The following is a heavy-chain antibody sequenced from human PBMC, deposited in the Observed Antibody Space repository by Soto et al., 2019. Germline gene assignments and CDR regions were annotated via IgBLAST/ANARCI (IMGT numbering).Heavy chain of an antibody. CDR2: TYPGDSDT. V-gene: IGHV5-51*01. J-gene: IGHJ4*02. D-gene: IGHD2-15*01. CDR1: GYSFTSYW. Sequence: PGESLKISCEGFGYSFTSYWIAWVRQMPGKGLEWMGITYPGDSDTRYSPSFQGQVSISADKSISTAYLQWSSLKASDTAMYYCARLGNYFDYWGQGTLVTVSS. CDR3: ARLGNYFDY.